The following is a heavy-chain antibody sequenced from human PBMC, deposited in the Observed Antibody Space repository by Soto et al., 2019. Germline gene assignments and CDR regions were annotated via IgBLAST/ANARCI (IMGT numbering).Heavy chain of an antibody. J-gene: IGHJ4*02. CDR3: ARDRYDSGGYYIRPSDS. V-gene: IGHV3-23*01. CDR1: EFTFSNYA. CDR2: ISYGGGTT. D-gene: IGHD3-22*01. Sequence: PGGSLRLSCAASEFTFSNYAMSWVRQAPGKGLEWVSAISYGGGTTYYADSVRGRFTISRDNSKNTLFLQMNSLRAEDTAVYFCARDRYDSGGYYIRPSDSWGQGTLVTVSS.